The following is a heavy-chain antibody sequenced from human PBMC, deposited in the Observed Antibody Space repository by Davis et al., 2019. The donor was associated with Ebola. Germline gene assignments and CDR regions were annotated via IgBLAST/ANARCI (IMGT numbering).Heavy chain of an antibody. CDR1: GYTFTGYY. J-gene: IGHJ5*02. Sequence: AASVKVSCKASGYTFTGYYMNWVRQAPGQGLEWMGWINPNSGGTNYAQKFQGWVTMTRDTSISTAYMELSRLRSDDTAVYYCARGAATVTTGWFDPWGQGTLVTVSS. D-gene: IGHD4-17*01. CDR2: INPNSGGT. V-gene: IGHV1-2*04. CDR3: ARGAATVTTGWFDP.